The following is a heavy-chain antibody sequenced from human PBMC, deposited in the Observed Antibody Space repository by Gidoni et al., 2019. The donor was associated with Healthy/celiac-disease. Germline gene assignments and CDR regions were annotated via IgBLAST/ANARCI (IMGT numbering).Heavy chain of an antibody. CDR1: GGTFSSYA. J-gene: IGHJ5*02. Sequence: VQLVQSGAEVKKPGYSVKVSCKASGGTFSSYAISWVRQAPGQGLEWMGGIIPIFGTANDAKKCQGRVTITADKSTSTAYMELSSLRSEDTAVYYCARGEATVTSWFDPWGQGTLVTVSS. CDR2: IIPIFGTA. D-gene: IGHD4-4*01. V-gene: IGHV1-69*06. CDR3: ARGEATVTSWFDP.